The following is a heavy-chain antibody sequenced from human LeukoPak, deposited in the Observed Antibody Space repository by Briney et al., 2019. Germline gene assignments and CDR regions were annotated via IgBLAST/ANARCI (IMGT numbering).Heavy chain of an antibody. CDR3: ARDKAYCGGDCYLGDY. V-gene: IGHV1-46*01. J-gene: IGHJ4*02. CDR2: INPSGGST. D-gene: IGHD2-21*02. Sequence: GPSVKVSCKASGYTFTSYYMHWVRQAPGQGLEWMGIINPSGGSTNYAQKLQGRVTMTTDTSTSTAYMELRSLRSDDTAVYYCARDKAYCGGDCYLGDYWGQGTLVTVSS. CDR1: GYTFTSYY.